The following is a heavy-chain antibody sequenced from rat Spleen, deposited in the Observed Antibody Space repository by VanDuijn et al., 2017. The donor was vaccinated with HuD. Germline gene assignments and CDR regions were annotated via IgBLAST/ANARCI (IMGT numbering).Heavy chain of an antibody. J-gene: IGHJ2*01. CDR2: INSAGST. V-gene: IGHV3-3*01. CDR3: ARLRGNPYFDY. Sequence: EVQLQESGPGLVKPSQSLSLTCSVTGYSITSNYRWNWIRKFPGNKMEWMGYINSAGSTNFNPSLKSRISITRDTSKNQFFLQLHSVTTEDTATYYCARLRGNPYFDYWGQGVMVTVSS. D-gene: IGHD3-4*01. CDR1: GYSITSNYR.